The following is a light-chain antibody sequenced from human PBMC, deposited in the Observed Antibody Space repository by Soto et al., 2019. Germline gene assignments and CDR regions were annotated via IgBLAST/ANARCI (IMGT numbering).Light chain of an antibody. CDR3: QQYGGSPQT. J-gene: IGKJ1*01. V-gene: IGKV3-20*01. CDR2: GAS. CDR1: QSVSKY. Sequence: IVLTQSPGTLALSPGEGATLSCRASQSVSKYLAWYQQKPGQAPRLLIYGASSRATGIPDSFSGSGSGTNFTLTISRLDPEDFAVYYCQQYGGSPQTFGQGTKVDIK.